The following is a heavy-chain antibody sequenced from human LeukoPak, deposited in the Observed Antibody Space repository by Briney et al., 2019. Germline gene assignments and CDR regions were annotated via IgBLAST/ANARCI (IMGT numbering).Heavy chain of an antibody. V-gene: IGHV5-10-1*01. J-gene: IGHJ6*02. D-gene: IGHD5-18*01. CDR2: IDPSDSYT. CDR1: GYSFTSYW. CDR3: ARQVDVGNSYGFHFHGLDV. Sequence: GESLRISCKGSGYSFTSYWISWVRQMPGKGLEWMGRIDPSDSYTNHSPSFQGHVTISIDKSITTAYLQWSSLKASDTAMYYCARQVDVGNSYGFHFHGLDVWGQGATVTVSS.